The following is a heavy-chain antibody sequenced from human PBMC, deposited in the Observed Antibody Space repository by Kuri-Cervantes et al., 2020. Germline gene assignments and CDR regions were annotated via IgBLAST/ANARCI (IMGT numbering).Heavy chain of an antibody. CDR2: ISSSSSYI. J-gene: IGHJ5*02. CDR3: AKDSSVAGTGGWFDP. V-gene: IGHV3-21*04. D-gene: IGHD6-19*01. CDR1: GFTFSDYY. Sequence: GESLKISCAASGFTFSDYYMNWVRQAPGKGLEWVSSISSSSSYIYYADSVKGRFTISRDNAKNSLYLQMNSLRAEDTALYYCAKDSSVAGTGGWFDPWGQGTLITVSS.